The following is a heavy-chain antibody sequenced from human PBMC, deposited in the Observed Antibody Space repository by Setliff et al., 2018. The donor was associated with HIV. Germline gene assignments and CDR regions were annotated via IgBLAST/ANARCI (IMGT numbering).Heavy chain of an antibody. Sequence: SETLSLTCSVSGASISSYYWSWIRQPPGKGLDWIGYIYYSGSTNYNPSLKSRVTMSVDMSKTQISLRLNFMTAADTAVYYCVRLVPDGYNSAYYFDYWGQGILVTVSS. V-gene: IGHV4-59*01. J-gene: IGHJ4*02. CDR2: IYYSGST. CDR3: VRLVPDGYNSAYYFDY. CDR1: GASISSYY. D-gene: IGHD5-12*01.